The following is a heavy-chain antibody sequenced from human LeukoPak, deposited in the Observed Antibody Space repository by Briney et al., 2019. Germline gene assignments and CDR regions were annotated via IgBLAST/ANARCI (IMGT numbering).Heavy chain of an antibody. CDR2: IIPILGIA. CDR1: GGTFSSYA. CDR3: AREGTGYNYVFDY. V-gene: IGHV1-69*04. J-gene: IGHJ4*02. D-gene: IGHD5-24*01. Sequence: SVKVSCKASGGTFSSYAISWVRQAPGQGLEWMGRIIPILGIANYAQKFQGRVTITADKSTSTAYMELSSLRCEDTAVYYCAREGTGYNYVFDYWGQGTLATVSS.